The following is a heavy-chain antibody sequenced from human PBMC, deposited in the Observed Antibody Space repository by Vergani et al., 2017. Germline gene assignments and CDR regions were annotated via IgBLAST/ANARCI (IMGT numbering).Heavy chain of an antibody. CDR2: ISYDGSNK. CDR3: AKTGMAPVVVAATLDY. J-gene: IGHJ4*02. V-gene: IGHV3-30*18. Sequence: QVQLVESGGGVVQPGRSLRLSYAASGFTFSSYGMHWVRQAPGKGLEWVAVISYDGSNKYYADSVKGRFTISRDNSKNTLYLQMNSLRAEDTAVYYCAKTGMAPVVVAATLDYWGQGTLVTVSS. CDR1: GFTFSSYG. D-gene: IGHD2-15*01.